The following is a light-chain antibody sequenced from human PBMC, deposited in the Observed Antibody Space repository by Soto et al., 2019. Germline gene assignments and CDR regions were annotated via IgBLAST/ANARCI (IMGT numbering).Light chain of an antibody. J-gene: IGLJ2*01. CDR2: LNSDGSH. CDR3: QTGGAGSP. CDR1: SGHSSYA. V-gene: IGLV4-69*01. Sequence: QPVLTQSPSASASLGASVKLTCTLSSGHSSYAIAWHQQQPEKGPRYLMKLNSDGSHSKGDGIPDRFSGSSSGAERYLTISSLQSKDEADYYCQTGGAGSPFGGGTKLTVL.